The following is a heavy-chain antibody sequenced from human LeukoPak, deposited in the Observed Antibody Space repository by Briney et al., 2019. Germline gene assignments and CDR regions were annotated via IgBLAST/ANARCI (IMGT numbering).Heavy chain of an antibody. J-gene: IGHJ4*02. CDR2: IYSSGST. V-gene: IGHV3-53*01. Sequence: GGSLRLSCAASGFTVSSNYMSWVRQAPGKGLEWVSVIYSSGSTYYADSVKGRSTISRDNSKSTLYIQMNSLRAEDTAVYYCARAKPKNMVRGLIMRRESRYYFDYWGQGTLVTVSS. D-gene: IGHD3-10*01. CDR3: ARAKPKNMVRGLIMRRESRYYFDY. CDR1: GFTVSSNY.